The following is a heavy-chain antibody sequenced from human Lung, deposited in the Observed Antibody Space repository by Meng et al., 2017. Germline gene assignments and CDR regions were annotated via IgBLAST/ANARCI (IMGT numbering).Heavy chain of an antibody. CDR2: IWYDGSNK. Sequence: QVQLVESGGGVVQPGRSLRLPGAASGFTFSSYGMHWVRQAPGKGLEWVAVIWYDGSNKYYADSVKGRFTISRDNSKNTLYLQMNSLRAEDTAVYYCARGRYSSSSAVVDYWGQGTLVTVSS. V-gene: IGHV3-33*01. CDR3: ARGRYSSSSAVVDY. J-gene: IGHJ4*02. D-gene: IGHD6-13*01. CDR1: GFTFSSYG.